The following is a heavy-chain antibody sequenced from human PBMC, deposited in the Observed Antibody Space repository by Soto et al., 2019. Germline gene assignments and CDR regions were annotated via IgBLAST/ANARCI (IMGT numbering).Heavy chain of an antibody. CDR2: ISYDGSNK. CDR1: GFTFSSYG. CDR3: AKGEDGSGPDY. J-gene: IGHJ4*02. Sequence: ESGGGVVQPGRSLRLSCAASGFTFSSYGMHWVRQAPGKGLEWVAVISYDGSNKYYADSVKGRFTISRDNSKNTLYLQMNSRTAEDTAVYYWAKGEDGSGPDYWGRGTLVTVSS. D-gene: IGHD3-10*01. V-gene: IGHV3-30*18.